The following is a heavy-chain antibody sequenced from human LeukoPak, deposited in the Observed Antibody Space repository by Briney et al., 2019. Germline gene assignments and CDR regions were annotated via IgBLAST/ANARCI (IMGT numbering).Heavy chain of an antibody. CDR2: ISGSGGST. CDR1: GFTFSSYA. CDR3: AKDTTYYDFWSGYYRGPLGKSFDY. V-gene: IGHV3-23*01. Sequence: GGSLRLSCAASGFTFSSYAMSWVRQAPGKGLEWVSAISGSGGSTYYADSVKGRFTISRDNSKNTLYLQMNSLRAEDTAVYYCAKDTTYYDFWSGYYRGPLGKSFDYWGQGTLVTVSS. D-gene: IGHD3-3*01. J-gene: IGHJ4*02.